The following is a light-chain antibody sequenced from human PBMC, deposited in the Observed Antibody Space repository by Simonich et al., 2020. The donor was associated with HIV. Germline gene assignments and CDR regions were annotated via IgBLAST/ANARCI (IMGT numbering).Light chain of an antibody. V-gene: IGLV3-27*01. CDR3: YSAADNNLV. Sequence: SYELTQPSSVSVSPGQTARITCSGEVLAKKSARWFQQKPGQAPVLVIYKESERPSGIPERFSGSSSGTTVTLTISGAQVEDEADYYCYSAADNNLVFGGGTKLTVL. CDR2: KES. CDR1: VLAKKS. J-gene: IGLJ3*02.